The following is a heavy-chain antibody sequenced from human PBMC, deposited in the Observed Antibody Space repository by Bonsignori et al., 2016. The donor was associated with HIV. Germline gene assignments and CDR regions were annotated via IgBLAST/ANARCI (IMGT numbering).Heavy chain of an antibody. Sequence: VRQAPGKGLEWVSSISARGSITYYADSVRGRFTISRDNSQNTLYLQMNSLRAEDTAVYHCAKSNEDSPPYYYYYMDVWGKGTTVTVSS. D-gene: IGHD3/OR15-3a*01. J-gene: IGHJ6*03. CDR2: ISARGSIT. CDR3: AKSNEDSPPYYYYYMDV. V-gene: IGHV3-23*01.